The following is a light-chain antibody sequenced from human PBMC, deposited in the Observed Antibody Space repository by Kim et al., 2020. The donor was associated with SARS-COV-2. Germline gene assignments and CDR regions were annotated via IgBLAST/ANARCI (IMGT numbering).Light chain of an antibody. Sequence: AIRITQSPSSLSASTGDRVTITCRASQGISSYLAWYQQKPGKAPKLLIYAASTLQSEVPSRFSGSGSGTDFTLTISCLQSEDFATYYCQQYYSYPRTFGQGTKVDIK. J-gene: IGKJ1*01. V-gene: IGKV1-8*01. CDR2: AAS. CDR3: QQYYSYPRT. CDR1: QGISSY.